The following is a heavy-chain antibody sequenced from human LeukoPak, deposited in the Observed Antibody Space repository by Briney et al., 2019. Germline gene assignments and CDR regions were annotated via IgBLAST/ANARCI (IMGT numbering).Heavy chain of an antibody. CDR3: VRSMSGRNDF. Sequence: GGSLRLSCAGSGFTFSNYWVHWVRQAPGKGLMWVARISDVGTRTDYADSVRGRFTITRDNAMNTIDLQMSSLTAEDTAVYYCVRSMSGRNDFWGQGTVVSVAS. D-gene: IGHD3-3*01. J-gene: IGHJ4*02. CDR1: GFTFSNYW. V-gene: IGHV3-74*01. CDR2: ISDVGTRT.